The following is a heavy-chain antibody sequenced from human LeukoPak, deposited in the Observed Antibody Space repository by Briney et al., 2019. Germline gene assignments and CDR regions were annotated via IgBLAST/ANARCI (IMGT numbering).Heavy chain of an antibody. J-gene: IGHJ4*02. CDR2: INSDGSST. CDR3: ARDPPDYVWGSYRDPPPDY. V-gene: IGHV3-74*01. CDR1: GFTFSSYW. D-gene: IGHD3-16*02. Sequence: GGSLRLSCAASGFTFSSYWMHWVRHAPGKGLVWVSRINSDGSSTSYADSVKGRFTISRDNAKNTLYLQMNSLRAEDTAVYYCARDPPDYVWGSYRDPPPDYWGQGTLVTVSS.